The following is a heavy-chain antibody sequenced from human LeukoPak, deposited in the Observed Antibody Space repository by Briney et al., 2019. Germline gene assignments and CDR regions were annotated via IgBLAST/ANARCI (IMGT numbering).Heavy chain of an antibody. D-gene: IGHD3-3*01. J-gene: IGHJ4*02. CDR2: TYRSGST. Sequence: GGSLRLSCAVSGFTVSNNHTSWVRQAPGKGLEWVSITYRSGSTYYADSAKGRFTISRDNSKNTLYLQVNSLRVEDTAVYYCARCVEEDYFDYWGQGTLVTVSS. V-gene: IGHV3-66*01. CDR3: ARCVEEDYFDY. CDR1: GFTVSNNH.